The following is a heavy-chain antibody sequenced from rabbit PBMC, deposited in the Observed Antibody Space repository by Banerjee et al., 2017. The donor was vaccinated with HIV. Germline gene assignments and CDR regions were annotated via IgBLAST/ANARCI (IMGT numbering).Heavy chain of an antibody. CDR2: IDAGTGSTT. CDR1: GFSFSSSYY. J-gene: IGHJ4*01. CDR3: MRETETYAGYAGYGYYFDL. Sequence: QSLEESGGDLVKPGASLTLTCTASGFSFSSSYYMCWVRQAPGKGLEWIGIIDAGTGSTTYYASWVNGRFTIPSNTNQNTVSLQLNSLTAADTATYFCMRETETYAGYAGYGYYFDLWGPGTLVTVS. D-gene: IGHD7-1*01. V-gene: IGHV1S40*01.